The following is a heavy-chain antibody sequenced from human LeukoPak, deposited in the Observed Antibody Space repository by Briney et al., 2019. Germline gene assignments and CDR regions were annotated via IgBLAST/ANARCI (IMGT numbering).Heavy chain of an antibody. CDR2: IGTAGDP. CDR3: ARGAGCSSTSCSIDYYGMDV. Sequence: PGGSLRLSCAASGFTFSSYDMHWVRQATGKGLEWVSAIGTAGDPYYPGSVKGRFTISRENAKNSLYLQMNSLRAGDTAVYYCARGAGCSSTSCSIDYYGMDVWGKGTTVTVSS. D-gene: IGHD2-2*01. CDR1: GFTFSSYD. V-gene: IGHV3-13*05. J-gene: IGHJ6*04.